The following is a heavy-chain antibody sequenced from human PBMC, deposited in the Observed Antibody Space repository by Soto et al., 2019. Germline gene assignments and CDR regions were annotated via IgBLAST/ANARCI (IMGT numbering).Heavy chain of an antibody. V-gene: IGHV3-7*04. CDR3: ARGDYYDVSGPFSDAFDI. Sequence: PGGSLRLSCAASGFTFSHYWMNWVRQAPGKGLEWVANINPDGSQKWYVDSVKGRFTISRDNAKNSLYLQMNSLRVEDTAVYYCARGDYYDVSGPFSDAFDIWGQGTMVTVSS. CDR1: GFTFSHYW. D-gene: IGHD3-22*01. CDR2: INPDGSQK. J-gene: IGHJ3*02.